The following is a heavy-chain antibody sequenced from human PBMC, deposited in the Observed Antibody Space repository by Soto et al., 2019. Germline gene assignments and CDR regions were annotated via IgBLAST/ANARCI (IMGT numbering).Heavy chain of an antibody. Sequence: QVQLVQSGAEVKKPGASVKVSCKASGYTFTSYAMHWVRQAPGQRLEWMGWINAGNGNTKYSQKFQGRVTITRDTTASTAYMGWSSRRSEATAVYYCARGGGVGFGDYTTGGMDVWGQGTTVTVSS. J-gene: IGHJ6*02. CDR2: INAGNGNT. D-gene: IGHD2-8*02. CDR3: ARGGGVGFGDYTTGGMDV. V-gene: IGHV1-3*01. CDR1: GYTFTSYA.